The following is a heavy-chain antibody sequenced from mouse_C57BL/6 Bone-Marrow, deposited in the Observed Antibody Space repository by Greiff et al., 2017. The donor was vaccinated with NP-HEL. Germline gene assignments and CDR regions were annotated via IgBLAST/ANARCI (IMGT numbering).Heavy chain of an antibody. CDR1: GYSITSGYY. CDR2: ISYDGSN. CDR3: ARVPDGYYEEYFDV. J-gene: IGHJ1*03. V-gene: IGHV3-6*01. D-gene: IGHD2-3*01. Sequence: ESGPGLVKPSQSLSLTCSVTGYSITSGYYWNWIRQFPGNKLEWMGYISYDGSNNYNPSLKNRISITRDTSKNQFFLKLNSVTTEDTATYYCARVPDGYYEEYFDVWGTGTTVTVSS.